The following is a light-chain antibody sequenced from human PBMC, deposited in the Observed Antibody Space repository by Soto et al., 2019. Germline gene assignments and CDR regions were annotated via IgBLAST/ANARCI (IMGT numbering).Light chain of an antibody. V-gene: IGLV2-8*01. J-gene: IGLJ1*01. CDR3: SSYAGSSNV. Sequence: QSVLAQPPSASGSPGQSVAISCTGTSSDVGGYNYVSWYQQHPGKAPKRMIYEVNKRPSGVPDRFSGSKSGNTASLTVSGLQAEDEADYFCSSYAGSSNVFGTGTKVTGL. CDR2: EVN. CDR1: SSDVGGYNY.